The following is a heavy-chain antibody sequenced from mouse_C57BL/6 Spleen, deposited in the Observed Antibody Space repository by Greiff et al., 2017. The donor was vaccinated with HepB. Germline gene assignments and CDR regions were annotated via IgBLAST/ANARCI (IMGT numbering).Heavy chain of an antibody. V-gene: IGHV5-12*01. D-gene: IGHD2-3*01. CDR3: ARRDGYYDYFDV. CDR1: GFTFSDYY. J-gene: IGHJ1*03. Sequence: EVKVEESGGGLVQPGGSLKLSCAASGFTFSDYYMYWVRQTPEKRLEWVAYISNGGGSTYYPDTVKGRFTISRDNAKNTLYLQMSRLKSEDTAMYYCARRDGYYDYFDVWGTGTTVTVSS. CDR2: ISNGGGST.